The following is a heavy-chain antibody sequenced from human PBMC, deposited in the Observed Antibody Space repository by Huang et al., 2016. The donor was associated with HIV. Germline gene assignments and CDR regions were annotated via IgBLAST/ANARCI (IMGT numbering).Heavy chain of an antibody. CDR1: GYNFTSYD. CDR3: ARGYCSGGTCYLYFDY. J-gene: IGHJ4*02. D-gene: IGHD2-15*01. CDR2: RNTKSGKR. V-gene: IGHV1-8*01. Sequence: QVQLVQSGAEVKKPGASVKVSCKASGYNFTSYDINWVRQATGEGLEWMGWRNTKSGKRGYAQNFQGRVTMTRNTSKSTAYMELSGLRSEDTAVYYCARGYCSGGTCYLYFDYWGQGTLVTVS.